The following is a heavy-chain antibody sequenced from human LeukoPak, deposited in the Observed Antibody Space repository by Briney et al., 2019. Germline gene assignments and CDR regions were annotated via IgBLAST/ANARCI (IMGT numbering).Heavy chain of an antibody. D-gene: IGHD1-26*01. CDR3: ARLYRVNYYYYYMDV. CDR1: GGTFSSYA. V-gene: IGHV1-69*15. J-gene: IGHJ6*03. CDR2: IIPIFGTA. Sequence: SVKVSCKASGGTFSSYAISGVRQAPGQGLEWMGRIIPIFGTANYAQKFQGRVTITADESTSTAYMELSSLRSEDTAVYYCARLYRVNYYYYYMDVWGKGTTVTVSS.